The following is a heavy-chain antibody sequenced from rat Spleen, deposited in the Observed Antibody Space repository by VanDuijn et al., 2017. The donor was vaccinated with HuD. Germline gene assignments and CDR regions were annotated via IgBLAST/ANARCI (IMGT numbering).Heavy chain of an antibody. CDR1: GFTFSDYY. V-gene: IGHV5-7*01. CDR2: ISSDGSST. D-gene: IGHD4-3*01. Sequence: EVQLAESGGGLVQPGRSLKLSCAASGFTFSDYYMTWVRQAPAKGLEWVASISSDGSSTYYRDSVKGRFTISRDNAKSTLYLQMDSLRSEDTATYYCARHSGSFDYWGQGVMVTVSS. J-gene: IGHJ2*01. CDR3: ARHSGSFDY.